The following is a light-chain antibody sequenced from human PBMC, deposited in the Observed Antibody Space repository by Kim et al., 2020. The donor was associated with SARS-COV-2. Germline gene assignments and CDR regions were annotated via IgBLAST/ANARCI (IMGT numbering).Light chain of an antibody. CDR2: GVS. V-gene: IGKV3-20*01. CDR1: QSVSNNY. Sequence: EIVLTQSPGTLSLSPGERATLSCRASQSVSNNYLAWYQHKPGQAPRLLIYGVSSRATGIPDRFSGSGSGTDFTLSISRMEPEDSAVYYCQQYGSSPPYTFGQGTKLEI. J-gene: IGKJ2*01. CDR3: QQYGSSPPYT.